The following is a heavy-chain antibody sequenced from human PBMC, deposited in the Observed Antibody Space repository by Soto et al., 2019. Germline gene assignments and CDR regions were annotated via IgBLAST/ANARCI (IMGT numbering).Heavy chain of an antibody. D-gene: IGHD1-1*01. CDR1: GYAFTTYG. CDR3: ARGRYGDY. V-gene: IGHV1-18*01. Sequence: QVHLVQSGAEVKKPGASVKVSCKGSGYAFTTYGITWVRQAPGQGLEWMGWISAHNGNTTYAQKLQGRVTVTRDTSTSKAYMELRSLRYDDTAVYYCARGRYGDYWGQGALVTVSS. J-gene: IGHJ4*02. CDR2: ISAHNGNT.